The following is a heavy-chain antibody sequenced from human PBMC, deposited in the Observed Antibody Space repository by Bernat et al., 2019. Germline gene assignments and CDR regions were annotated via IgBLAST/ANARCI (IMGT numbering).Heavy chain of an antibody. J-gene: IGHJ1*01. CDR2: INPNSGGT. V-gene: IGHV1-2*04. CDR3: ARGVFRVRGGSYYPEYFQH. D-gene: IGHD1-26*01. Sequence: QVQLVQSGAEVKKPGASVKVSYKASGYTFTGYYMHWVRQAPGQGLEWMGWINPNSGGTNYAQKFPGWVTMTRETSISTAYMELSRLRSDDAAVDYCARGVFRVRGGSYYPEYFQHWGQGTLVTVSS. CDR1: GYTFTGYY.